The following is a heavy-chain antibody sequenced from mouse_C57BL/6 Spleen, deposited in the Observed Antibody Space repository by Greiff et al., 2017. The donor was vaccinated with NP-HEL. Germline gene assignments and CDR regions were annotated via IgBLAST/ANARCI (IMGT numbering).Heavy chain of an antibody. CDR1: GFNIKDYY. Sequence: EVQLQQSGAELVKPGASVKLSCTASGFNIKDYYMHWVKQRTEQGLEWIGRIDPEDGETKYAPKFQGKATITADTSSNTAYLQLSSLTSEDTAVYYCARSDPTAYEYDGAWCAYWGQGTLVTVSA. J-gene: IGHJ3*01. CDR3: ARSDPTAYEYDGAWCAY. D-gene: IGHD2-4*01. CDR2: IDPEDGET. V-gene: IGHV14-2*01.